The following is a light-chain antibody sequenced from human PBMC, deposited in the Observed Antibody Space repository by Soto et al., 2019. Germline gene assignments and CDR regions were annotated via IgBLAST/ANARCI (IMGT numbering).Light chain of an antibody. Sequence: MVLTQSPDTLSLSPGERATLSCRTSQSVSSNYLAWYQQKPGQAPRLLIYGASSRATGIPDRFSGSGPGTDFTLTICRLEPEAFAVYYCQQYGSSPTFGQGTKVDIK. J-gene: IGKJ1*01. V-gene: IGKV3-20*01. CDR3: QQYGSSPT. CDR1: QSVSSNY. CDR2: GAS.